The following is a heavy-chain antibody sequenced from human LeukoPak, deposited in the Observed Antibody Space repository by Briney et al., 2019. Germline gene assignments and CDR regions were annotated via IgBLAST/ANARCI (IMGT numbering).Heavy chain of an antibody. J-gene: IGHJ4*02. Sequence: GGSLRLSCAASGFTFSSYAMSWARQAPGKGLEWVSAISGSGGSTYYADSVKSRFTISRDNSKNTLYLQMNSLRAEDTAVYYCAKVRYDSSGYSDYWGQGTLVTVSS. CDR2: ISGSGGST. V-gene: IGHV3-23*01. D-gene: IGHD3-22*01. CDR1: GFTFSSYA. CDR3: AKVRYDSSGYSDY.